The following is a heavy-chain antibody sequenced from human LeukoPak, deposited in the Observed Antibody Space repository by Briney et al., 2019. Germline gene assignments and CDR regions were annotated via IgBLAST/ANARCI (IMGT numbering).Heavy chain of an antibody. J-gene: IGHJ4*02. V-gene: IGHV4-39*01. CDR1: GGSISSYY. D-gene: IGHD3-10*01. CDR3: ASLNYYGSGSPHY. Sequence: LETLSLTCTVSGGSISSYYWGWIRQPPGKGLEWIGSIYYSGSTYYNPSLKSRVTISVDTSKNQFSLKLSSVTAADTAVYYCASLNYYGSGSPHYWGQGTLVTVSS. CDR2: IYYSGST.